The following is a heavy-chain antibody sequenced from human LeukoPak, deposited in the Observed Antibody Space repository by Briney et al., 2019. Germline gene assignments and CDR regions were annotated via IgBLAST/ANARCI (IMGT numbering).Heavy chain of an antibody. V-gene: IGHV3-49*04. J-gene: IGHJ4*02. CDR2: IRSKAYGGTT. CDR1: GFTFGDYA. Sequence: GGSLRLSXTASGFTFGDYAMSWVRQTPGKGLEWLGFIRSKAYGGTTEYAASVKGGFTISRDDSKSIAYLQMNSLKTEDTAVYYCTREEVDFDYWGQGTLVTVSS. D-gene: IGHD2-15*01. CDR3: TREEVDFDY.